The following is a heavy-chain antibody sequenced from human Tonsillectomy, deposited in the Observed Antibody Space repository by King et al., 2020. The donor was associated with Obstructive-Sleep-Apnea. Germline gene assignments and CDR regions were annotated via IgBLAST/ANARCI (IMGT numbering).Heavy chain of an antibody. Sequence: VQLQESGPGLVKPSQTLSLTCTVSGGSISSGGYYWSWIRQHPGKGLEWIGDIYYSGSTSYNPSLKGRVTISVDTSKNQFSLKLSSVTAADTAVYYCARKGASVSIDYWGQGTLVTVSS. CDR1: GGSISSGGYY. V-gene: IGHV4-31*03. CDR3: ARKGASVSIDY. D-gene: IGHD3-16*01. CDR2: IYYSGST. J-gene: IGHJ4*02.